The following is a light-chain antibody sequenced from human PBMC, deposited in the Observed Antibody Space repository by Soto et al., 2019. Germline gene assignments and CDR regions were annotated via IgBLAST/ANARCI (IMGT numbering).Light chain of an antibody. Sequence: QSALTQPPSASGSPGQSVTISCTGTSSDVGGYNYVSWYQQHPGKAPQLMIYEVSKRPSGVPDRFSGSKSGNTASLTVSGLQAEDEADYCCSSYAGSNNSWVFGGGTKLTVL. CDR2: EVS. CDR1: SSDVGGYNY. V-gene: IGLV2-8*01. J-gene: IGLJ3*02. CDR3: SSYAGSNNSWV.